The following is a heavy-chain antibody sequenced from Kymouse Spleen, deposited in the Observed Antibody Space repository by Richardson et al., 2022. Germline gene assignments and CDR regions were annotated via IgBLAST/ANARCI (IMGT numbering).Heavy chain of an antibody. CDR3: TRPGYSGYDPYSSSWYFDY. J-gene: IGHJ4*02. CDR2: IRSKANSYAT. V-gene: IGHV3-73*02. D-gene: IGHD5-12*01. Sequence: EVQLVESGGGLVQPGGSLKLSCAASGFTFSGSAMHWVRQASGKGLEWVGRIRSKANSYATAYAASVKGRFTISRDDSKNTAYLQMNSLKTEDTAVYYCTRPGYSGYDPYSSSWYFDYWGQGTLVTVSS. CDR1: GFTFSGSA.